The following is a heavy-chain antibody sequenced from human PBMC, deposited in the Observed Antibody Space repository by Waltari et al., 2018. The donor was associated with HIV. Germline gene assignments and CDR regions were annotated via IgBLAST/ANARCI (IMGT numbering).Heavy chain of an antibody. D-gene: IGHD3-10*01. CDR2: INHSGRT. V-gene: IGHV4-34*02. CDR3: ARGQYGPGSREDY. J-gene: IGHJ4*02. Sequence: QVQLQQWGTGLLKPSETLSPTCAVQGGSSINYYWSWIRQPPGKGLEWIAEINHSGRTNYNPSLKSRLTISVDTSKTQFSVKLTSVTAADTAVYFCARGQYGPGSREDYCGQGTLVTVAS. CDR1: GGSSINYY.